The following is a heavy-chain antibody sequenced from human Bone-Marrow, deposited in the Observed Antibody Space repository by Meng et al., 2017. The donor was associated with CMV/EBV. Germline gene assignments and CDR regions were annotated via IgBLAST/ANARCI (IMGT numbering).Heavy chain of an antibody. J-gene: IGHJ6*01. CDR1: GRSFSGFY. Sequence: SQTVPLTCDGFGRSFSGFYWSWIRQHPGNGLEWIGEINHSGSANYNPSLKSRVTISVDTSKNQFSLKLSSVTAADTAVYYCASARGGPYNCNLRGGYDYGMDVWGQGTTVTVSS. V-gene: IGHV4-34*01. CDR3: ASARGGPYNCNLRGGYDYGMDV. CDR2: INHSGSA. D-gene: IGHD1-20*01.